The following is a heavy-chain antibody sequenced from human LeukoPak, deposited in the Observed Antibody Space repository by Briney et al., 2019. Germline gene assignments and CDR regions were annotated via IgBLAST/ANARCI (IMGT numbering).Heavy chain of an antibody. Sequence: GASVKVSCKASGYTFTGYYMHWVRQAPGQGLEWMGRINLNSGGTNYAQKFQGRVTMTRDTSISTAYMELSRLRSDDTAVYYCAIIAVAGSLDYWGQGTLVTVSS. CDR1: GYTFTGYY. CDR2: INLNSGGT. D-gene: IGHD6-19*01. J-gene: IGHJ4*02. V-gene: IGHV1-2*06. CDR3: AIIAVAGSLDY.